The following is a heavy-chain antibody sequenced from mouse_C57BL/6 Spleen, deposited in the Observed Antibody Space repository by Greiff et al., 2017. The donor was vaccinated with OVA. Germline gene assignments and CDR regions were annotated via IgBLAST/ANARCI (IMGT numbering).Heavy chain of an antibody. CDR2: INYDGSST. D-gene: IGHD1-1*01. V-gene: IGHV5-16*01. Sequence: EVMLVESEGGLVQPGSSMKLSCTASGFTFSDYYMAWVRQVPEKGLEWVANINYDGSSTYYLDSLKSRFIISRDNAKNILYLQMSSLKSEDTATYYCARNDDGSCFYWSFDVWGTGTTVTVSS. J-gene: IGHJ1*03. CDR1: GFTFSDYY. CDR3: ARNDDGSCFYWSFDV.